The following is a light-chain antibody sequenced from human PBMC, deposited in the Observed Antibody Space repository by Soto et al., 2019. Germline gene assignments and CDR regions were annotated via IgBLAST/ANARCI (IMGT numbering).Light chain of an antibody. CDR1: QSISSW. CDR3: QQYNNYSWT. CDR2: DAS. Sequence: DIHMTQSPSTLSASVGDRVTITCRASQSISSWLAWYQQKPGKAPKLLIYDASSLDSGVPSRFSGSGSGTEFTLTISSLQPDDFATYYCQQYNNYSWTFAQGTKVEIK. V-gene: IGKV1-5*01. J-gene: IGKJ1*01.